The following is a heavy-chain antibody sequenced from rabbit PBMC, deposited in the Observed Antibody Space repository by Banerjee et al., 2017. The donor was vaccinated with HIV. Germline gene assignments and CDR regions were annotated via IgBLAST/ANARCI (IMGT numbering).Heavy chain of an antibody. Sequence: QSLEESGGDLVKPGASLTLTCTASGFSFSSTYWMCWVRQAPGKGLEWIACINTSNGNTVYASWAKGRFTISKTSSTTVALQMTSLTAADTATYFCARDSAGVIGWNFGLWGQGTLVTVS. CDR3: ARDSAGVIGWNFGL. D-gene: IGHD1-1*01. V-gene: IGHV1S40*01. CDR2: INTSNGNT. J-gene: IGHJ3*01. CDR1: GFSFSSTYW.